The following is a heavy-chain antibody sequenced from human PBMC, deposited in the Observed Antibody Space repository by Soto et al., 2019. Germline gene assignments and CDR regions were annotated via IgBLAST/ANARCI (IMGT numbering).Heavy chain of an antibody. CDR2: IYHSGST. J-gene: IGHJ4*02. D-gene: IGHD1-26*01. Sequence: SETLSLTCTVSGGFISGYYWIWIRQSPGKGLEWVGYIYHSGSTNYNPSLKSRVTISVGTSKNQFSLKLSSVTAADTAVYYCARVGATFDYWGQGTLVTVSS. V-gene: IGHV4-59*01. CDR1: GGFISGYY. CDR3: ARVGATFDY.